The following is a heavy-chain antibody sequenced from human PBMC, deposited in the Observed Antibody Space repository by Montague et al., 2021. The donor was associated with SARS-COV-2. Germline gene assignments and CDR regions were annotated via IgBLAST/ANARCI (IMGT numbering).Heavy chain of an antibody. D-gene: IGHD3-9*01. CDR1: GFSLSTSGMC. CDR3: ARDILTGYLYGMDV. CDR2: IDWDDDK. J-gene: IGHJ6*02. V-gene: IGHV2-70*01. Sequence: PVLVKPTQTLTLTCTSSGFSLSTSGMCVSWIRQPPGKALEWLALIDWDDDKYYSTSLKTRLTISKDTSKNQVVLTMTNMDPVDTATYYCARDILTGYLYGMDVWGQGTTVTVSS.